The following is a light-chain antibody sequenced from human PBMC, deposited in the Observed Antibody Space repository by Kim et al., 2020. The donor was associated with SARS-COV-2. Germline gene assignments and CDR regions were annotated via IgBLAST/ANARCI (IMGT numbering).Light chain of an antibody. V-gene: IGKV3-20*01. CDR2: GAS. CDR3: QHYGSSPWT. CDR1: QSVSSSY. Sequence: SPGERATLSGRASQSVSSSYLAWYQQKPGQAPRLLIYGASSRATGIPDRFSGSGSGTDFTLTISRLEPEDFAVYYCQHYGSSPWTFGQGTKVDIK. J-gene: IGKJ1*01.